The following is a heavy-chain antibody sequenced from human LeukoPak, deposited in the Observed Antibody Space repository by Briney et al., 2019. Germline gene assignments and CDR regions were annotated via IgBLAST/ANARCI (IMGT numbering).Heavy chain of an antibody. CDR3: AREARVGGALQY. J-gene: IGHJ4*02. V-gene: IGHV3-74*03. CDR1: GLTFSTYW. Sequence: GGSLRLSCAASGLTFSTYWMHWVRQAPGKGLAWVARINPDGSIRTYANSVQGRVTISRGTARDTLFLQMNSLRAEDTAVYYCAREARVGGALQYWGQGTPVTVSS. D-gene: IGHD1-26*01. CDR2: INPDGSIR.